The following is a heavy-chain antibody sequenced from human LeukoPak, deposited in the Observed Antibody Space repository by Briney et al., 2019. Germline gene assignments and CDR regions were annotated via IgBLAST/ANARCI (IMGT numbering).Heavy chain of an antibody. CDR1: GYTFTSYG. Sequence: GASLKVSCKASGYTFTSYGISWVRQPPGQGLEWMGWISAYYGNTNYAKKFQGRVTMTTDTSTNTAYTELRSLRSDDTAVYYCARDSPFCSSTSCYSEDAFDIWGQGTMVTVSS. V-gene: IGHV1-18*01. CDR3: ARDSPFCSSTSCYSEDAFDI. J-gene: IGHJ3*02. CDR2: ISAYYGNT. D-gene: IGHD2-2*02.